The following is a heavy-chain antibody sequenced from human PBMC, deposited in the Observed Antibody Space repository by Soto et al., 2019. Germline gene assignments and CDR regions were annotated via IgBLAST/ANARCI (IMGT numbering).Heavy chain of an antibody. J-gene: IGHJ4*02. CDR1: GGSISSYY. D-gene: IGHD5-18*01. V-gene: IGHV4-59*01. CDR2: IYYTGTT. Sequence: PSETLSLTCTVSGGSISSYYWSWLRQPPGKGLEWIGYIYYTGTTNYNPSLKSHVTISVDTSKNQFSLKVKSVSAADTAVYFCARNSRGYIYGYYFDSWGQGTLVTVSS. CDR3: ARNSRGYIYGYYFDS.